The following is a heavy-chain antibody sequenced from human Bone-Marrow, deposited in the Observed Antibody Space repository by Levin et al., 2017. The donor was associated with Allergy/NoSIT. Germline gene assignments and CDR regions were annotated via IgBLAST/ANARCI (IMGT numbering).Heavy chain of an antibody. Sequence: GGSLRLSCAASGFTFSDYYMSWIRQAPGKGLEWVSYISSSGSTIYYADSVKGRFTISRDNAKNSLYLQMNSLRAEDTAVYYCARDEGNCSGGSCYSHPGDYYYYYGMDVWGQGTTVTVSS. D-gene: IGHD2-15*01. V-gene: IGHV3-11*01. CDR3: ARDEGNCSGGSCYSHPGDYYYYYGMDV. CDR1: GFTFSDYY. J-gene: IGHJ6*02. CDR2: ISSSGSTI.